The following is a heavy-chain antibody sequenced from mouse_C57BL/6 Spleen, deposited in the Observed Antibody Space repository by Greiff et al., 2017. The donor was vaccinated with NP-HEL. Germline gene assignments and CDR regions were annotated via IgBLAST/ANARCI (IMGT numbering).Heavy chain of an antibody. CDR2: IYPGDGDT. J-gene: IGHJ3*01. V-gene: IGHV1-82*01. Sequence: VKLVESGPELVKPGASVKISCKASGYAFISSWMNWVKQRPGKGLEWIGRIYPGDGDTNYNGKFKGKATLTADKSSSTAYMQLSSLTSEGSAVYFCARLDSSGYWFAYWGQGTLVTVSA. CDR1: GYAFISSW. D-gene: IGHD3-2*02. CDR3: ARLDSSGYWFAY.